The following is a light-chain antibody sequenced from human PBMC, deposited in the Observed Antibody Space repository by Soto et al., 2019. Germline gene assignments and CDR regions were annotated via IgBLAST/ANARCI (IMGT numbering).Light chain of an antibody. V-gene: IGKV3D-20*01. CDR1: QSVSSSY. CDR2: DAS. J-gene: IGKJ4*01. Sequence: EIVLTQSPATLSLSPGERATLSCGASQSVSSSYLAWYHQKPGLAPRLLIYDASSRAAGIPDRFSGSGSGTDFTLTISRLEPEDFAVYYCQQSGSSPLTFGGGTKVAIK. CDR3: QQSGSSPLT.